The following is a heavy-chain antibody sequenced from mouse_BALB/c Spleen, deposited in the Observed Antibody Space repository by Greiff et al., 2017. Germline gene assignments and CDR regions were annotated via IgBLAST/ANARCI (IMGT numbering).Heavy chain of an antibody. V-gene: IGHV3-2*02. CDR3: ARLGYGNSHWYFDV. J-gene: IGHJ1*01. Sequence: EVKLLESGPGLVKPSQSLSLTCTVTGYSITSDYAWNWIRQFPGNKLEWMGYISYSGSTSYNPSLKSRISITRDTSKNQFFLQLNSVTTEDTATYYCARLGYGNSHWYFDVWGAGTTVTVSS. CDR1: GYSITSDYA. D-gene: IGHD2-1*01. CDR2: ISYSGST.